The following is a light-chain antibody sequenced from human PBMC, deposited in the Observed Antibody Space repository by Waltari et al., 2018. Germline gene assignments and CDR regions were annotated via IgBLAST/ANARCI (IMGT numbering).Light chain of an antibody. CDR2: KVS. J-gene: IGKJ1*01. CDR1: QSLVHSDGNTS. CDR3: MQSIHWPWT. V-gene: IGKV2-30*02. Sequence: DGVMTQSPLSLPVTLGQPASISCKSSQSLVHSDGNTSLNWFHQRPGQSPRRLIYKVSNRDSGVPDRFSGSGSGTDFTLKISRVEAEDVGVYYCMQSIHWPWTFGQGTKVEIK.